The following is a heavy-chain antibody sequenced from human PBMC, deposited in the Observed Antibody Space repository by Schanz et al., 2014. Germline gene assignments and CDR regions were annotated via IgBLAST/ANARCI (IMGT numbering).Heavy chain of an antibody. CDR2: ISYHGSER. CDR3: AKSYDTSGYSGFDY. J-gene: IGHJ4*02. V-gene: IGHV3-30*18. CDR1: GFTFSSYG. Sequence: QVQLVESGGGVVQPGRSLRLSCATSGFTFSSYGMHWVRQAPGRGLEWVAVISYHGSERYYADSVKGRFTISRDNSKNTLYLQMNSLRTEDTAVYFCAKSYDTSGYSGFDYWGQGVLVTVSS. D-gene: IGHD3-22*01.